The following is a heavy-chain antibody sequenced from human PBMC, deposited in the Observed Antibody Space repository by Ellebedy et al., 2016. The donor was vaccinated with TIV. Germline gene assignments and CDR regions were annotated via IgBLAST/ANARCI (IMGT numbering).Heavy chain of an antibody. Sequence: GGSLRLSCAASGFTFSSYAMHWVRQAPGKGLEWVAVISYDGSNKYYADSVKGRFTISRDNSKNTLYLQMNSLRAEDTAVYYCAKGVRGHFDYWGQGTLVTVSS. V-gene: IGHV3-30-3*01. J-gene: IGHJ4*02. CDR1: GFTFSSYA. CDR3: AKGVRGHFDY. D-gene: IGHD2-2*01. CDR2: ISYDGSNK.